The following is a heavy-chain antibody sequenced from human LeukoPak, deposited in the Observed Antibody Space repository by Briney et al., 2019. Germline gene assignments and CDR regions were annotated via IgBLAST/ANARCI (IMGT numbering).Heavy chain of an antibody. Sequence: ASVKVSCKASGYTFTGYYMHWVRQAPGQGLEWMGWINPNSGGTNYAQKFQGRVTMTRDTSISTAYMELSRLRSDDTAVYYCARGGPGDGYYFIQFDYWGQGTLVTVSS. CDR3: ARGGPGDGYYFIQFDY. D-gene: IGHD5-24*01. CDR1: GYTFTGYY. J-gene: IGHJ4*02. V-gene: IGHV1-2*02. CDR2: INPNSGGT.